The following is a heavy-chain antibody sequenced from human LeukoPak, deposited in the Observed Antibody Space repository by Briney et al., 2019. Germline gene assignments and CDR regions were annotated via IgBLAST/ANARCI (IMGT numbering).Heavy chain of an antibody. V-gene: IGHV3-23*01. Sequence: PGGSLRLSCAASGFTFSSYAMSWVRQAPGKGLEWVSYISSSSSTIYYADSVKGRFTISRDNSKNTLYLQINSLRAEDTAVYYCAKRTAGYNYGPNWFDPWGQGTLVTVSS. CDR3: AKRTAGYNYGPNWFDP. D-gene: IGHD5-18*01. CDR1: GFTFSSYA. CDR2: ISSSSSTI. J-gene: IGHJ5*02.